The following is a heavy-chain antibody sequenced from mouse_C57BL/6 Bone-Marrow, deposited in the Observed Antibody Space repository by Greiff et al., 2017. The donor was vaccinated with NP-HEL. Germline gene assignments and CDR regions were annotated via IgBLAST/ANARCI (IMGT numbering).Heavy chain of an antibody. CDR1: GFTFSDYG. CDR2: ISNLAYSI. V-gene: IGHV5-15*01. D-gene: IGHD1-1*01. J-gene: IGHJ3*01. CDR3: ASLYYGSPFAY. Sequence: EVQRVESGGGLVQPGGYLKLSCAASGFTFSDYGMAWVRQAPRKGPEWVAFISNLAYSIYYADTVTGRFTISRENAKNTLYLEMSSLRSEDTAMYYCASLYYGSPFAYWGQGTLVTVSA.